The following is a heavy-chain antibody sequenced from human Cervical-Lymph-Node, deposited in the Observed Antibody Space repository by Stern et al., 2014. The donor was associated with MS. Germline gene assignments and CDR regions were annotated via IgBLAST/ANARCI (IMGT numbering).Heavy chain of an antibody. V-gene: IGHV3-30-3*01. J-gene: IGHJ6*02. CDR2: ILYDGDNK. D-gene: IGHD6-6*01. Sequence: VQLVESGGGVVQPGRSLRLSCAASGFTFVNYAMNWVRQPPGKGLEWVAFILYDGDNKFYADSVKGRFTISRDNPKSTLYLQLNSLRVEDTAVYYCARVEAYRSFLGHDYGMDVWGQGTTVSVSS. CDR1: GFTFVNYA. CDR3: ARVEAYRSFLGHDYGMDV.